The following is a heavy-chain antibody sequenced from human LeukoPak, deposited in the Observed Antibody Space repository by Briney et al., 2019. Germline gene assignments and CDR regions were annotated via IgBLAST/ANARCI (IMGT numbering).Heavy chain of an antibody. CDR3: VRGPAVAGTYYYYYMDV. Sequence: PGGSLRLSCAASGFTVSSNYVSWVRQAPGKGLEWVSVIYSGGSTYYADSVKGRFTISRDNSKNTLYLQMDSLRAEDTAVYYCVRGPAVAGTYYYYYMDVWGKGTTVTISS. J-gene: IGHJ6*03. CDR2: IYSGGST. D-gene: IGHD6-19*01. V-gene: IGHV3-66*01. CDR1: GFTVSSNY.